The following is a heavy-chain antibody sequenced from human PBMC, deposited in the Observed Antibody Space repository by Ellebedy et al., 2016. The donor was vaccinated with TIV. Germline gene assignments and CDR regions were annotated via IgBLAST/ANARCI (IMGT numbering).Heavy chain of an antibody. CDR1: GFSSSSYG. Sequence: GESLKISCAASGFSSSSYGMHWVRQAPGKGLEWVAFIRSDGGDGNNKYYTDSVEGRFTISRDNSKNIVYLQTNSLRAEDTAVYYCARDRWPYFFDSWGQGTLVTVSS. CDR3: ARDRWPYFFDS. J-gene: IGHJ4*02. D-gene: IGHD4-23*01. CDR2: IRSDGGDGNNK. V-gene: IGHV3-30*02.